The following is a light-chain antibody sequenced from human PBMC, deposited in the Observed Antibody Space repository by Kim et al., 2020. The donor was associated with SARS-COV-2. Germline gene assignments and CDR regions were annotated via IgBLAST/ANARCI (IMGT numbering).Light chain of an antibody. CDR2: GAS. J-gene: IGKJ4*01. CDR1: QSVSRN. V-gene: IGKV3-15*01. Sequence: EIVMTQSPATLSVSPGERATLSCRASQSVSRNLAWYQLKPGQAPRLLIYGASTRATGIPDRFSGSGSGTEFTLIISSLQSEDFAVYYWQKYKDWPPLTFGGGTKVDIK. CDR3: QKYKDWPPLT.